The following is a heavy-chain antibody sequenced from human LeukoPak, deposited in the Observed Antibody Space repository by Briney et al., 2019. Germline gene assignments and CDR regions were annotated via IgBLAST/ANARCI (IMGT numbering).Heavy chain of an antibody. J-gene: IGHJ4*02. V-gene: IGHV3-23*01. CDR3: AKDHPATMGLDY. CDR1: GFTFSFYA. CDR2: IGGGSSST. Sequence: SGGSLRLSCAASGFTFSFYAMSWVRQAPGKGLEWVSTIGGGSSSTYYADSVKGRFTISRDNSKNTLFLQANSLRAEDTALYYCAKDHPATMGLDYWGQGTLVTVSS. D-gene: IGHD2-2*01.